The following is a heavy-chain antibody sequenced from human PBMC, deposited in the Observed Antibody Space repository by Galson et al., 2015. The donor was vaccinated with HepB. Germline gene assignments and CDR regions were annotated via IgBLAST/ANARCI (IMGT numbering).Heavy chain of an antibody. Sequence: SLRLSCAVSGFTFSSYGMHWVRQAPGKGLEWVAVIWFDGSNKYYADSVKGRFTISRDNSKNTLYLQMNSLRADDTAVYYCARDFGRGYCTGSSCYLDYWGQGTLVTFAS. D-gene: IGHD2-8*02. V-gene: IGHV3-33*01. CDR2: IWFDGSNK. CDR1: GFTFSSYG. J-gene: IGHJ4*02. CDR3: ARDFGRGYCTGSSCYLDY.